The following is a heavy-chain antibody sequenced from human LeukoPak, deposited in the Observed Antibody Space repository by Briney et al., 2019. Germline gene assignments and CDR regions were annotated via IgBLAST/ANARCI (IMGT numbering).Heavy chain of an antibody. Sequence: AGGSLRLSCAASGFTFSSYAMSWVRQAPGKELEWVSAISAGGVSTYYADSVKGRFTISRDNSKNTLYLQMNSLRAEDTAVYYCAKGAGTDRTWGQGTLVTVSS. J-gene: IGHJ5*02. CDR1: GFTFSSYA. V-gene: IGHV3-23*01. CDR3: AKGAGTDRT. CDR2: ISAGGVST.